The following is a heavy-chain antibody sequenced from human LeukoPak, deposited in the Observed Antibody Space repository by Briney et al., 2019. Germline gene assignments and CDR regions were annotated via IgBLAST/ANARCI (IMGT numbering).Heavy chain of an antibody. CDR2: ISSSSSTI. CDR3: ARGGGDMTWLLLYYFGY. Sequence: GGSLRLSCAASGFTFSSYSMNWVRQAPGKGLEWVSYISSSSSTIYYADSVKGRFTISRDNAKNSLYLQMNSLRAEDTAVYYCARGGGDMTWLLLYYFGYWGQGTLVTVSS. J-gene: IGHJ4*02. CDR1: GFTFSSYS. V-gene: IGHV3-48*01. D-gene: IGHD2-21*01.